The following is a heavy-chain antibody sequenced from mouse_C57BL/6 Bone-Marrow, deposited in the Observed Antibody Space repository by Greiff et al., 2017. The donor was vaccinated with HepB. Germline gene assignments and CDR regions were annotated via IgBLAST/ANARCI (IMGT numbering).Heavy chain of an antibody. Sequence: EVKLQESGGGLVKPGGSLKLSCAASGFTFSDYGMHWVRQAPEKGLEWVAYISSSSSTIYYADTVKGRFTISRDNAKNTLFLQMTSLRSEDTAMYYCARPGSSPWYFDVWGTGTTVTVSS. V-gene: IGHV5-17*01. D-gene: IGHD1-1*01. CDR1: GFTFSDYG. CDR2: ISSSSSTI. J-gene: IGHJ1*03. CDR3: ARPGSSPWYFDV.